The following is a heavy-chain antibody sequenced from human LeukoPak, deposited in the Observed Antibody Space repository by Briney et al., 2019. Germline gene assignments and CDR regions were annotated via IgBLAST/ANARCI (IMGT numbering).Heavy chain of an antibody. CDR3: ARGPRAMVRGVILSGWFDP. CDR1: GGSFSGYY. J-gene: IGHJ5*02. D-gene: IGHD3-10*01. V-gene: IGHV4-34*01. Sequence: SETLSLTCAVYGGSFSGYYWSWIRQPPGKGLEWIGEINHSGSTNYNPSLKSRVTISVDTSKNQFSLKLSSVTAADTAVYYCARGPRAMVRGVILSGWFDPWGQGTLVTVSS. CDR2: INHSGST.